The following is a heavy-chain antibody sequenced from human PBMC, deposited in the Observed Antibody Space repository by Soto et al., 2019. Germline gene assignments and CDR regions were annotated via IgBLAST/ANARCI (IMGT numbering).Heavy chain of an antibody. Sequence: SGPTLVNPTQTLTLTCTFSGFSLSNSGMGVAWIRQPPGKALEWLALIYGDNDRRYSPSLKTRLTITKDTSKNQVVLTMTNMDPVTAADTAVYYCARAPPGYGNSVDYWGQGTLVTVSS. CDR1: GFSLSNSGMG. CDR2: IYGDNDR. V-gene: IGHV2-5*02. CDR3: ARAPPGYGNSVDY. D-gene: IGHD1-7*01. J-gene: IGHJ4*02.